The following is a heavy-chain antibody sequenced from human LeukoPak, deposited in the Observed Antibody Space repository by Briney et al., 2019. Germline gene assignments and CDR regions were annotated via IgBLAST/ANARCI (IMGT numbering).Heavy chain of an antibody. CDR1: GVTFSDYA. CDR3: AGIPVFGVVLHQEPV. J-gene: IGHJ6*03. CDR2: FIPILDTA. Sequence: SVKVSCKASGVTFSDYALNWVRQAPGQGLEWMGVFIPILDTANSTQKFQGRLTITADISTNTVYMELSSLTFDDTAVYFCAGIPVFGVVLHQEPVWGKGTTVTVSS. D-gene: IGHD3-3*01. V-gene: IGHV1-69*10.